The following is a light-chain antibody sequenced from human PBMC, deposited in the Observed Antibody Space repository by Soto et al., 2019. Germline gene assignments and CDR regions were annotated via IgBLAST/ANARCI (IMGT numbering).Light chain of an antibody. V-gene: IGLV1-40*01. CDR2: GNS. J-gene: IGLJ7*01. Sequence: VLTQPPSVSGAPGQRVTISCTGSSSNIGAGYDVHWYQQLPGTAPKLLIYGNSNRPSGVPDRFSGSKSGTSASLAITGLQAEDEADYYCQSYDSSLSGYVFGTGTQLTVL. CDR3: QSYDSSLSGYV. CDR1: SSNIGAGYD.